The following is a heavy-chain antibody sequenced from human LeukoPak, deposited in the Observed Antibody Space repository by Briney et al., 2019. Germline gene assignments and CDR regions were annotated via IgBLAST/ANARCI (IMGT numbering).Heavy chain of an antibody. V-gene: IGHV1-69*06. CDR1: GGTFSNYA. CDR3: ARGSRTFSQYYYYMDV. D-gene: IGHD2/OR15-2a*01. J-gene: IGHJ6*03. CDR2: VIPISGTT. Sequence: ASVKVSCKASGGTFSNYALSWVRQAPGQGLEWMGAVIPISGTTNYAQRFQGRVTITADKSTSTVYMELSSLRSADTAVYYCARGSRTFSQYYYYMDVWGKGTTVTVSS.